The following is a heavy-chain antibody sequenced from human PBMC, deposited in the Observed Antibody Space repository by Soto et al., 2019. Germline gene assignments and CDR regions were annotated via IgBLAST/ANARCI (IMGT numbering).Heavy chain of an antibody. Sequence: QVQLQESGPGLVKPSQTLSLTCTVSGGPITNYWIWIRQHPGKGLEWIGYIYDSGSTYYNPSLKSRVTMSLDTSKNQLSLKLTSVTAADTAVYYCARVNLDYVTGMDVWGQGTTVTVSS. D-gene: IGHD4-17*01. CDR3: ARVNLDYVTGMDV. J-gene: IGHJ6*02. CDR2: IYDSGST. V-gene: IGHV4-31*03. CDR1: GGPITNY.